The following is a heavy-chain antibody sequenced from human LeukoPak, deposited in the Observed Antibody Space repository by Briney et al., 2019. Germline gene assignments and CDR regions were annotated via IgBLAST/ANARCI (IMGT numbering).Heavy chain of an antibody. D-gene: IGHD2/OR15-2a*01. V-gene: IGHV4-59*11. Sequence: SETLSLTCTVSGGSISSHYWSWIRQPPGKGLEWIGYIYYSGSTNYNPSLKSRVTISVDTSKNQFSLKLSSVTAADTAVYYCARVVVIYYYYYMDVWGKGTTVTVSS. CDR1: GGSISSHY. CDR2: IYYSGST. J-gene: IGHJ6*03. CDR3: ARVVVIYYYYYMDV.